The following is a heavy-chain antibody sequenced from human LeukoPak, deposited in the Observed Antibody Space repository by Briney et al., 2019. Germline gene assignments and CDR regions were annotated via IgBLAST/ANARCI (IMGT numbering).Heavy chain of an antibody. Sequence: SQTLSLTCTVSGGSISSGGYYWSWIRQHPGKGLEWIGYIYYSGSTYYNPSLKSRVTISVDTSKNQFSLKLSSVTAADTAVYYCAREVRLPDLPKKYNWFDPWGQGTLVTVSS. D-gene: IGHD5-12*01. CDR2: IYYSGST. J-gene: IGHJ5*02. CDR3: AREVRLPDLPKKYNWFDP. CDR1: GGSISSGGYY. V-gene: IGHV4-31*03.